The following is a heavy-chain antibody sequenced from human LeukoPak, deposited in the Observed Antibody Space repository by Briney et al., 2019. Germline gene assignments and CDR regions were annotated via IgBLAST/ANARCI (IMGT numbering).Heavy chain of an antibody. CDR3: AKASTWAEFYYYYMDV. CDR2: ISGSGGST. Sequence: PGGSLRLSCAASGFTFSSYAMSWVRQAPGKGLEWVSAISGSGGSTHYADSVKGRFTISRDNSKNTLYLQMNSLRAEDTAVYYCAKASTWAEFYYYYMDVWGKGTTATVSS. CDR1: GFTFSSYA. D-gene: IGHD2/OR15-2a*01. V-gene: IGHV3-23*01. J-gene: IGHJ6*03.